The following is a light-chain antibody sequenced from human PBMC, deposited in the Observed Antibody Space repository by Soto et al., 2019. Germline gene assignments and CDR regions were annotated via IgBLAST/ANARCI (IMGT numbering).Light chain of an antibody. CDR1: QSVSSY. CDR3: QQYGSSPPIT. J-gene: IGKJ5*01. CDR2: DAS. Sequence: EIVLTQSPATLSLSPGERATLSCRASQSVSSYLAWYQQKPGQAPRLLIYDASNRATDIPDRFSGSGSGTDFTLTISRLEPEDFAVYYCQQYGSSPPITFGQGTRLEIK. V-gene: IGKV3-20*01.